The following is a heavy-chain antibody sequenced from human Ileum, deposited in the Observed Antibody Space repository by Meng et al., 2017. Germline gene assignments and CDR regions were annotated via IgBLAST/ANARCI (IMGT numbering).Heavy chain of an antibody. D-gene: IGHD2-2*02. Sequence: QLRESGGGLVQPGGSLRLSGTGSGLTFADYAINWVRQAPGKGLEWVSAISGNGAAKLYADSAKGRFTISRDNSKNSIYMEMYTLRVEDTAIYYCARWTYHYDFWGQGTLVTVSS. CDR3: ARWTYHYDF. J-gene: IGHJ4*02. V-gene: IGHV3-23*01. CDR1: GLTFADYA. CDR2: ISGNGAAK.